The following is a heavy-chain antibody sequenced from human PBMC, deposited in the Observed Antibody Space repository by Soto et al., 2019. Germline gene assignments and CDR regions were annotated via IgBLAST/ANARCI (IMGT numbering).Heavy chain of an antibody. CDR1: GFTLSSYW. CDR2: INSDGSXX. J-gene: IGHJ4*02. D-gene: IGHD1-7*01. Sequence: PGGSLRLSCAASGFTLSSYWMHWVRQAPGKGLMWVSRINSDGSXXXXXXXXXGRFTISRDNAKSTLYLQMNSLRAEDTAVYYCARDLGNYDRYYFDYWGQGTLVTVSS. V-gene: IGHV3-74*01. CDR3: ARDLGNYDRYYFDY.